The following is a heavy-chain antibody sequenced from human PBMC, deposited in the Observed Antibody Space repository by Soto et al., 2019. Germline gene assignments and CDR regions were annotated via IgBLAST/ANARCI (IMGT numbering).Heavy chain of an antibody. D-gene: IGHD3-9*01. V-gene: IGHV1-18*01. Sequence: QVQLVQSGAEVKKPGASEKVSCKASGYTFTSYGISWVRQAPGQGLEWMGWISAYNGNTNYAQKLQGRVTMTTDTSTSTAYMALRSLRSDDPAVYYCARDRRANRYFDWTIGDGQAFDIWGQGTMVTVSS. CDR1: GYTFTSYG. CDR2: ISAYNGNT. J-gene: IGHJ3*02. CDR3: ARDRRANRYFDWTIGDGQAFDI.